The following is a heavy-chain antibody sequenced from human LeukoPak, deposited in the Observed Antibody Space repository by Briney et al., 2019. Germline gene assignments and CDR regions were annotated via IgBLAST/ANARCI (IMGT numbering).Heavy chain of an antibody. D-gene: IGHD3-3*01. CDR1: GGSISSSSYY. CDR3: ARRSAYDFWSGPYDY. J-gene: IGHJ4*02. Sequence: ETLSLTCTVSGGSISSSSYYWGWIRQPPGKGLEWIGSIYYSGSTYYNPSLKSRVTISVDTSKNQFSLKLSSVTAADTAVYYCARRSAYDFWSGPYDYWGQGTLVTVSS. CDR2: IYYSGST. V-gene: IGHV4-39*01.